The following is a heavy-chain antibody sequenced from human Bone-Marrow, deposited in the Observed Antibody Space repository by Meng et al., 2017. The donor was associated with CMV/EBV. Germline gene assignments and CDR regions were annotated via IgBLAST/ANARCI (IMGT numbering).Heavy chain of an antibody. CDR2: IWYDGSNK. Sequence: GGSLRLSCAASGFTFSSYGMHWVRQAPGKGLEWVAVIWYDGSNKYYADSVKGRFTISRDNSKNTLYLQMNSLKTEDTAVYYCTRDDIVVVPAAATGNEYYYYGMDVWGQGTTVTFSS. CDR1: GFTFSSYG. J-gene: IGHJ6*02. V-gene: IGHV3-33*01. D-gene: IGHD2-2*01. CDR3: TRDDIVVVPAAATGNEYYYYGMDV.